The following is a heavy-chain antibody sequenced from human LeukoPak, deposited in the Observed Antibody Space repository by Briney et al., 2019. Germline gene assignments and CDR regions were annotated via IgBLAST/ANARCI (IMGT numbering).Heavy chain of an antibody. CDR1: GGSISSSNR. D-gene: IGHD3-9*01. CDR3: ARAGALRYFDWSRPFDP. CDR2: IHHSGST. V-gene: IGHV4-4*02. J-gene: IGHJ5*02. Sequence: PSGTLSLTCAVSGGSISSSNRWSWFRQPPGKGLEWIGEIHHSGSTNYNPSLRSRVTISVDKSKNQFSLKLYSVTAADTAVYYCARAGALRYFDWSRPFDPWGQGTLVTVSS.